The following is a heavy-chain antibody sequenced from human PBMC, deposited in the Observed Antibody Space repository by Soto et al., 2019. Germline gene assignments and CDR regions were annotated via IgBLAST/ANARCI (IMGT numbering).Heavy chain of an antibody. D-gene: IGHD3-22*01. CDR2: IIPILGIA. CDR1: GGTFSSYT. J-gene: IGHJ5*02. Sequence: ASVKVSCKASGGTFSSYTISWVRQAPGQGLEWMGRIIPILGIANYAQKFQGRVTITADKSTSTAYMELSSLRSEDTAVYYCAREVNYYDSSGYSYWFDPWGQGTLVTVSS. V-gene: IGHV1-69*04. CDR3: AREVNYYDSSGYSYWFDP.